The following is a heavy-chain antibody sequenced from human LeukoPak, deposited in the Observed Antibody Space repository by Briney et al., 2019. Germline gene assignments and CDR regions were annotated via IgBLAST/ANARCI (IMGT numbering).Heavy chain of an antibody. CDR3: ARGRSLDV. J-gene: IGHJ6*02. D-gene: IGHD6-19*01. Sequence: GGSLRLSCAASGFIVSSNYMSWVRQAPGKGLEWVSVLYSGGDTYYAGSVQGRFTVSRDNSKNTLYLQMNSLRAEDTAVYYCARGRSLDVWGQATTVIVSS. V-gene: IGHV3-53*01. CDR1: GFIVSSNY. CDR2: LYSGGDT.